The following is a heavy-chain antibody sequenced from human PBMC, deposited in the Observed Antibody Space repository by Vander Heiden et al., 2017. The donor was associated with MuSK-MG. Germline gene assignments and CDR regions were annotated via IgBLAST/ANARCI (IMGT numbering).Heavy chain of an antibody. D-gene: IGHD2-2*01. CDR1: GFPFSSYA. Sequence: EVQLLESGGGSVQPGGSLRLSCVASGFPFSSYAMTWVRQAPGKGLEWVSGISSSGNSTYYGDSVKGRFTMSRDNSKNTLYLQMHSLRAEDTAVYYCARGPYCSSAICYSVGAFDIWGQGTMVTVSS. V-gene: IGHV3-23*01. CDR3: ARGPYCSSAICYSVGAFDI. J-gene: IGHJ3*02. CDR2: ISSSGNST.